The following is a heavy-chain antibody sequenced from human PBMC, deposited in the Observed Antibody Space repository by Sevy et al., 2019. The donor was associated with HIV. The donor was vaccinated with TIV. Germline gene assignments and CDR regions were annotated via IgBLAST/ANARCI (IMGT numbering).Heavy chain of an antibody. J-gene: IGHJ4*02. D-gene: IGHD3-10*01. CDR2: ISYDGSNK. CDR3: AKDRFITMVRGVIMGFDY. Sequence: GGSLRLSCAASGFTFSSYGMYWVRQAPGKGLEWVAVISYDGSNKYYADSVKGRFTISRDNSKNTLYLQMNSLRAEDTAVYYCAKDRFITMVRGVIMGFDYWGQGTLVTVSS. CDR1: GFTFSSYG. V-gene: IGHV3-30*18.